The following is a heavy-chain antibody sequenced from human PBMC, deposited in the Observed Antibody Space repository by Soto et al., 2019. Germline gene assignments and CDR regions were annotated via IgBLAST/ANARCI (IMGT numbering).Heavy chain of an antibody. V-gene: IGHV1-69*01. CDR1: GGSFNNYA. CDR3: AVAMVREILIFESSGMHV. CDR2: IIPNFDTP. Sequence: QVHLVQSGAEVKKPGSSVKVSCKTAGGSFNNYAVSWVRQAPGQGLEWMGGIIPNFDTPNYAQKFQDRVNILADESTSTVYMELRSLRSNDKAVYYCAVAMVREILIFESSGMHVWGQGTTVIVSS. D-gene: IGHD3-10*01. J-gene: IGHJ6*02.